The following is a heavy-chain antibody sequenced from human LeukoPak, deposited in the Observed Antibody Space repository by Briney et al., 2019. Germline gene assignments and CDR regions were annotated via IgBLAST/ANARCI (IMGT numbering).Heavy chain of an antibody. D-gene: IGHD3-10*01. CDR2: ISSSSGCI. CDR3: ATRRFGELTY. CDR1: GFTFSSYS. J-gene: IGHJ4*02. Sequence: PGGSLRLSCAASGFTFSSYSMNWVRQAPGKGLEWVSSISSSSGCIYYADSVKGRFTISRDNAKNSLYLQMNSLRVEDTAVYYCATRRFGELTYWGQGTLVTVSS. V-gene: IGHV3-21*01.